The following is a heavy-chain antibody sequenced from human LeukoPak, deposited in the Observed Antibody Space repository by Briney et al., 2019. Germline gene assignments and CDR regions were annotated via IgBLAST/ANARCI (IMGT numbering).Heavy chain of an antibody. CDR3: ARTVTSGSPYFDS. D-gene: IGHD2-15*01. CDR2: IYHSGTT. J-gene: IGHJ4*02. Sequence: SETLSLTCTVSGDSISSGSYDGRWIRQAGGKGLEWIGRIYHSGTTNYNPSLKSRVPISEDASKNQFSLNLSFVTAADTAVYYCARTVTSGSPYFDSWGQGTLVTVSS. CDR1: GDSISSGSYD. V-gene: IGHV4-61*02.